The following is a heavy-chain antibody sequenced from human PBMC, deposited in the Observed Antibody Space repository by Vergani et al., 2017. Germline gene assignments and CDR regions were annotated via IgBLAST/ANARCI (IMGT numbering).Heavy chain of an antibody. V-gene: IGHV1-8*02. D-gene: IGHD6-6*01. CDR2: MNPNSGKT. CDR1: GYTFTGYY. J-gene: IGHJ6*03. Sequence: QVQLVQSGAEVKKPGASVKVSCKASGYTFTGYYMNWVRQATGQGLEWMGWMNPNSGKTGYAQKFQGRVTMTRNTSISTAYMELSSLRSEDTAVYYCARGLRRAARFQYYYYMDVWGKGTTVTVSS. CDR3: ARGLRRAARFQYYYYMDV.